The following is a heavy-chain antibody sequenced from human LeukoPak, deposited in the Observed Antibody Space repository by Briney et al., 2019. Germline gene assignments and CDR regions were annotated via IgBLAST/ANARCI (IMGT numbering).Heavy chain of an antibody. D-gene: IGHD3-3*01. Sequence: PGGSLRLSCAASGFTFDDYAMHWVRQVPGKGLEWVSGVSWNSVYIGYADSVKGRFIISRDNAKNSLYLQMNSLRAEDTAVYYCARDDDSPFDIWGQGTMVTVSS. V-gene: IGHV3-9*01. CDR3: ARDDDSPFDI. CDR1: GFTFDDYA. CDR2: VSWNSVYI. J-gene: IGHJ3*02.